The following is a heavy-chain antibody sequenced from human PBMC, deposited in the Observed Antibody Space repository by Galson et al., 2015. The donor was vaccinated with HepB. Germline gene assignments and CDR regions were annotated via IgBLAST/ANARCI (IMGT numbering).Heavy chain of an antibody. CDR2: INPSGGST. CDR1: GYTFTSYY. Sequence: SVKVSCKASGYTFTSYYMHWVRQAPGQGLEWMGIINPSGGSTSYAQKFQGRVTMTRDTSTSTVYMELSSLRSEDTAVYYCARDQIQLWTRYYYYMDVWGKGTTVTVPS. J-gene: IGHJ6*03. V-gene: IGHV1-46*01. CDR3: ARDQIQLWTRYYYYMDV. D-gene: IGHD5-18*01.